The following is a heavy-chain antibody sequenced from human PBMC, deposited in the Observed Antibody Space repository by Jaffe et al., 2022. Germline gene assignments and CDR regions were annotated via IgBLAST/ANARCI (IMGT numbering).Heavy chain of an antibody. V-gene: IGHV1-46*01. J-gene: IGHJ5*02. CDR2: INPSGGST. CDR3: ARDRHYGGPENNWFDP. D-gene: IGHD3-10*01. Sequence: QVQLVQSGAEVKKPGASVKVSCKASGYTFTSYYMHWVRQAPGQGLEWMGIINPSGGSTSYAQKFQGRVTMTRDTSTSTVYMELSSLRSEDTAVYYCARDRHYGGPENNWFDPWGQGTLVTVSS. CDR1: GYTFTSYY.